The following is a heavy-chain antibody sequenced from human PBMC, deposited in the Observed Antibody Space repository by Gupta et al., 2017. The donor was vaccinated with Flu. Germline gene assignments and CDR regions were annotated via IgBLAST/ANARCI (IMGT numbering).Heavy chain of an antibody. Sequence: QLQLQESGPGLVKPSETLSLTCTVPGGSVSRSISYWGWVRQPPGKGPEWIGDMYFGGSANYNPSLGSRVTMSLDTSNNQFSLNLRSVTAADTAVYFCARVRNGNLFDYWGPGTLVTVSS. CDR3: ARVRNGNLFDY. CDR1: GGSVSRSISY. CDR2: MYFGGSA. J-gene: IGHJ4*02. V-gene: IGHV4-39*01. D-gene: IGHD1-1*01.